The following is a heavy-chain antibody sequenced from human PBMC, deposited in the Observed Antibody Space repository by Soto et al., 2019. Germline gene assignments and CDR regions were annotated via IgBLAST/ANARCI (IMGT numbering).Heavy chain of an antibody. D-gene: IGHD6-13*01. CDR2: IVVGSGNT. Sequence: SVKVSCKASGFTFTSSAVQWVRQARGQRLEWIGWIVVGSGNTNYAQKFQERVTITRGMSTSTAYMELSSLRSEDTAVYYCAADWSIAAAEPTSDYWCQGXLVTVST. CDR3: AADWSIAAAEPTSDY. CDR1: GFTFTSSA. J-gene: IGHJ4*02. V-gene: IGHV1-58*01.